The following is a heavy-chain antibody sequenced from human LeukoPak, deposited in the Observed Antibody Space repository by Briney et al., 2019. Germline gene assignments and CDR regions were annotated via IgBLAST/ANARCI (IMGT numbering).Heavy chain of an antibody. Sequence: GASVRVSCKASGYTFTGYYMHWVRQAPGQGLEWMGWINPNSGGTNYAQKFQGRVTMTRDTSISTAYMELSRLRSDDTAVYYCARVGSMGGSGSYYSYWGQGTLVTVSS. CDR1: GYTFTGYY. CDR2: INPNSGGT. D-gene: IGHD3-10*01. J-gene: IGHJ4*02. V-gene: IGHV1-2*02. CDR3: ARVGSMGGSGSYYSY.